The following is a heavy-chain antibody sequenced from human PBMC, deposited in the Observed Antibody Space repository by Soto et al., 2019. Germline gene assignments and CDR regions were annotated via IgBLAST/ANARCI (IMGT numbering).Heavy chain of an antibody. CDR1: VASISGFY. D-gene: IGHD1-1*01. V-gene: IGHV4-4*07. J-gene: IGHJ5*02. Sequence: PSETLSLTCTVSVASISGFYWSWIRKSSVKVLECIVVIYATGTTDYNPSLKSRFMMSVDASKKQFSLKLRFVTAADTAVYYCVRDGTKTLGDWFDPWGQGISVTVSS. CDR3: VRDGTKTLGDWFDP. CDR2: IYATGTT.